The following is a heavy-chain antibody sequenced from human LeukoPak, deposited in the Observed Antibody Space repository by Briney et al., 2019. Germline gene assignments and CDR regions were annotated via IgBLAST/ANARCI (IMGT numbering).Heavy chain of an antibody. V-gene: IGHV3-23*01. Sequence: GGSLRLSCAAAGFTFSNYAMNWVRQAPGRGLEWVSGMSGSGGRIIYADSGEGRFTISRDNSMNMVYLQMNSLSAEDTAVYYCVKDYMAAARHYFDCWGQGTMVTVSS. CDR3: VKDYMAAARHYFDC. CDR2: MSGSGGRI. J-gene: IGHJ4*02. CDR1: GFTFSNYA. D-gene: IGHD6-13*01.